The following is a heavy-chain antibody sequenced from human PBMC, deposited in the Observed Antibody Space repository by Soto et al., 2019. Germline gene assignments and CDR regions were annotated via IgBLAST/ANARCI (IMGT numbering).Heavy chain of an antibody. CDR2: IYYSGST. V-gene: IGHV4-39*01. D-gene: IGHD6-13*01. Sequence: SETLSLTCTVSGGSISSSSYYWGWIRQPPGKGLEWIGSIYYSGSTYYNPSLKSRVTISVDTSKNQFSLKLSSVPAADTAVYYCASEGSGGYSSRWSPFGYYYYGMDVWGQGTTVTVSS. J-gene: IGHJ6*02. CDR3: ASEGSGGYSSRWSPFGYYYYGMDV. CDR1: GGSISSSSYY.